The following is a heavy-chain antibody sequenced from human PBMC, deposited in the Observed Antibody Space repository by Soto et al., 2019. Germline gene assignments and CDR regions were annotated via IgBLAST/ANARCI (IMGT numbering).Heavy chain of an antibody. Sequence: SVNVSCKAAGGTFTSYAISWVRQAPGQGLEWMGGIIPMFGTSNYAQKFQGRVTITADKSTSTAYMELSRLRSEDTAVYYCASIYGITGTTRWFDCSGQGILVTVS. J-gene: IGHJ5*01. V-gene: IGHV1-69*06. CDR1: GGTFTSYA. CDR3: ASIYGITGTTRWFDC. D-gene: IGHD1-20*01. CDR2: IIPMFGTS.